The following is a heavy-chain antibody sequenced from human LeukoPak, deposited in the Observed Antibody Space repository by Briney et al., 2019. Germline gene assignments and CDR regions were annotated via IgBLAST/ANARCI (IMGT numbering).Heavy chain of an antibody. J-gene: IGHJ5*02. D-gene: IGHD3-3*01. Sequence: SETLSLTCAVYGGSLSGYYWSWIRQPPGKGLEWIGEINHSGSTNYNPSLKSRVTISVDTSKNQFSLKLSSVTAADTAVYYCARDGVSIWSGYSYNWFDPWGQGTLVTVSS. CDR3: ARDGVSIWSGYSYNWFDP. CDR2: INHSGST. CDR1: GGSLSGYY. V-gene: IGHV4-34*01.